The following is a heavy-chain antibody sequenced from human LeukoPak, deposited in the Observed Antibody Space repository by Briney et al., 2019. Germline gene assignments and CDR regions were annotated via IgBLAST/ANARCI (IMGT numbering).Heavy chain of an antibody. V-gene: IGHV3-74*01. J-gene: IGHJ4*02. D-gene: IGHD4-23*01. CDR3: VRGNVYGGTHY. CDR2: IDRDGSRI. Sequence: GGSLRLSCAVSGFTFSSYWMHWVRQAPGKGLVWVSRIDRDGSRINYADSVKGRFTISRDNGKNTLFLQMNSLRAEDAAVYYCVRGNVYGGTHYWGQGTLVTVSS. CDR1: GFTFSSYW.